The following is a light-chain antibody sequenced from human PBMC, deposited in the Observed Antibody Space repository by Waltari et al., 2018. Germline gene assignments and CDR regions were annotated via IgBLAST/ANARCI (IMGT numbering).Light chain of an antibody. Sequence: QSALTQPRSVSGSPGQSVTISCTGTSSDVGAYNYVSWCQQHPGNAPKLIIYAVRERLSGVSDRCAGSNSGNTASLTISGLQAEDEADYYCCSHAGSYTWVFGGGTKLTVL. CDR3: CSHAGSYTWV. CDR1: SSDVGAYNY. CDR2: AVR. J-gene: IGLJ3*02. V-gene: IGLV2-11*01.